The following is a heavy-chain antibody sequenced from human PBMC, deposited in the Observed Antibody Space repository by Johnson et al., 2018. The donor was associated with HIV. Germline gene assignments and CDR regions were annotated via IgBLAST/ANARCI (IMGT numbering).Heavy chain of an antibody. D-gene: IGHD6-6*01. CDR3: AKDTTFSSSHAFDI. CDR2: IYSGGST. CDR1: GFTLSNYW. V-gene: IGHV3-53*01. Sequence: VQLVESGGGLKQPGGSLRLSCAASGFTLSNYWMSWVRQAPGKGLEWVSVIYSGGSTYYADSVKGRFTISRDNAKNSLYLQMNSLRAEDTALYYCAKDTTFSSSHAFDIWGQGTMVTVSS. J-gene: IGHJ3*02.